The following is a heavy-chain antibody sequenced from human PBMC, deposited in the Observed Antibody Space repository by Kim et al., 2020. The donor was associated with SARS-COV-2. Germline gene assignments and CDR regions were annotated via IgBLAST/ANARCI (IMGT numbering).Heavy chain of an antibody. V-gene: IGHV1-2*02. J-gene: IGHJ5*02. CDR3: ARAPRPWYSSSSGPNWFDP. Sequence: ASVKVSCKASGYTFTGYYMHWVRQAPGQGLEWMGWINPNSGGTNYAQKFQGRVTMTRDTSISTAYMELSRLRSDDTAVYYCARAPRPWYSSSSGPNWFDPWGQGTLVTVSS. D-gene: IGHD6-6*01. CDR1: GYTFTGYY. CDR2: INPNSGGT.